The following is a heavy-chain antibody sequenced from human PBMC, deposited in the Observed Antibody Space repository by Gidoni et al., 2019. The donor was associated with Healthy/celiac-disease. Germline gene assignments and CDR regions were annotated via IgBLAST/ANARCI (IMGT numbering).Heavy chain of an antibody. V-gene: IGHV3-13*01. CDR3: ARGRGLYSSGWYDI. Sequence: EVQLVESGGGLVQPGGSLRLSCAASGFTFSSYDMHWVRQATGKGREWVSAIGTAGDTYYPGSVKGRFTISRENAKNSLYLQMNSLRAGDTAVYYCARGRGLYSSGWYDIWGQGTMVTVSS. D-gene: IGHD6-19*01. CDR1: GFTFSSYD. J-gene: IGHJ3*02. CDR2: IGTAGDT.